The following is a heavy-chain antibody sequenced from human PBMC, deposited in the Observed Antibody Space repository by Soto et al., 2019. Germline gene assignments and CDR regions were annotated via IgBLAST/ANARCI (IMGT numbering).Heavy chain of an antibody. CDR3: ASGGNWFDP. CDR2: MYYNGNI. J-gene: IGHJ5*02. CDR1: GGSSSNYY. D-gene: IGHD3-16*01. V-gene: IGHV4-59*01. Sequence: SETLSPTCNVSGGSSSNYYWTWVRQSPEKGLEWIGYMYYNGNINYNPSLKSRVTISIDTSKNQFSLTLKSVTAADTAVYNCASGGNWFDPWGQGVLVTVSS.